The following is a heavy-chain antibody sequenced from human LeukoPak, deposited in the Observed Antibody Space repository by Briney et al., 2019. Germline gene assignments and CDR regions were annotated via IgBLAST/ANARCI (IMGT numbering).Heavy chain of an antibody. Sequence: PGGSLRLSCAASGFTFSSYWMHWVRQAPGKGLVWVSRINSDGSSTSYADSVKGRFTISRDNAKNTLYLQMNSLRAEDTAVYYCARDFEYCSSTSCPYYYYYMDVWGKRTTVTVSS. D-gene: IGHD2-2*01. CDR3: ARDFEYCSSTSCPYYYYYMDV. J-gene: IGHJ6*03. CDR2: INSDGSST. V-gene: IGHV3-74*01. CDR1: GFTFSSYW.